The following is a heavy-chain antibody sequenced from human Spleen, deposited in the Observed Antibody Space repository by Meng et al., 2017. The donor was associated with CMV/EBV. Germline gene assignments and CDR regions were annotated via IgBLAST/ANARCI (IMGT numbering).Heavy chain of an antibody. CDR3: ARVFSGYDSPFDF. V-gene: IGHV3-9*01. CDR1: GFTFADYD. CDR2: ISWSTGSL. D-gene: IGHD5-12*01. Sequence: SLKISCAASGFTFADYDMHWVRQAPGKGLEWVSGISWSTGSLGYADSVKGRFTISRDNAKNSLYLQMNSLRAEDTAVYYCARVFSGYDSPFDFWGQGTLVTVSS. J-gene: IGHJ4*02.